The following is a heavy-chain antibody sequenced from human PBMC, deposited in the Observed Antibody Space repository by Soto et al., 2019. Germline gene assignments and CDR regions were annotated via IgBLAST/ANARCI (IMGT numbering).Heavy chain of an antibody. V-gene: IGHV3-43*01. CDR2: ISWDGGST. D-gene: IGHD5-12*01. Sequence: EVQLVESGGVVVQPGGSLRLSCAASGFTFDDYTMHWVRQAPGKGLEWVSLISWDGGSTYYADSVKGRFTISRDNSKNSLYLQMNSLRTEDTALYYCAKDMGDSGYETPNYYGMDVWGQGTTVTVSS. J-gene: IGHJ6*02. CDR3: AKDMGDSGYETPNYYGMDV. CDR1: GFTFDDYT.